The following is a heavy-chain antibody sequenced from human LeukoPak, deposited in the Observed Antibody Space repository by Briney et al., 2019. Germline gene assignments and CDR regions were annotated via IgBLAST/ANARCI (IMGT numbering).Heavy chain of an antibody. V-gene: IGHV4-59*12. Sequence: SETLSLTCTVSGGSISNYYWSWIRQPPGKGLEWIGYIYYSGRTRYNPSLKSRVTMSVDTSKNQFSLRLSSVNAADTAVYYCARDILATSIAAPYYWGQGTLVTVSS. D-gene: IGHD6-13*01. CDR3: ARDILATSIAAPYY. CDR2: IYYSGRT. J-gene: IGHJ4*02. CDR1: GGSISNYY.